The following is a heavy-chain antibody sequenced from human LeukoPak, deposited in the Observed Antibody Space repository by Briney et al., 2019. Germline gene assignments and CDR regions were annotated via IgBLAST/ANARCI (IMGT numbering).Heavy chain of an antibody. V-gene: IGHV4-34*01. CDR2: INHSGST. J-gene: IGHJ4*02. Sequence: PSETLSRTCAFYGGSFSGYYWSWIRQPPGKGLEWIGEINHSGSTNYNPSLKSRVTISVDTSKNQFPLKLSSVTAADTAVYYCARGYYNFDYWGQGTLVTVSS. D-gene: IGHD2/OR15-2a*01. CDR1: GGSFSGYY. CDR3: ARGYYNFDY.